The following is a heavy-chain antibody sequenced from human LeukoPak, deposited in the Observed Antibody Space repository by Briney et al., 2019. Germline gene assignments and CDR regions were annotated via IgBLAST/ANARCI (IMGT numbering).Heavy chain of an antibody. J-gene: IGHJ4*02. Sequence: GGSRRLSCAASGFTFSSYWMHWVRHAPGKGLVWVSRINSDGSSTSYADSVKGRFTISRDNAKNTLYLQMNSLRAEDTSVYYCARDRNTGSSYENLFEYWGQGTLVTVSS. V-gene: IGHV3-74*01. CDR1: GFTFSSYW. D-gene: IGHD1-26*01. CDR2: INSDGSST. CDR3: ARDRNTGSSYENLFEY.